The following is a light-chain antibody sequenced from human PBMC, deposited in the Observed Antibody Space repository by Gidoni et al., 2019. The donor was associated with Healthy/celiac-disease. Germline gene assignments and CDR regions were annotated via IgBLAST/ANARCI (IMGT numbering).Light chain of an antibody. J-gene: IGLJ2*01. CDR3: QAWDSSVV. Sequence: SYELTQPPSVSVSPGQTASITCSGDKLGDKYACWYQRKPGQSPVLVIYQDSKRPSGIPERFSGSNSGNTATLTISGTQAMDEADYYCQAWDSSVVFGGGTKLTVL. CDR2: QDS. V-gene: IGLV3-1*01. CDR1: KLGDKY.